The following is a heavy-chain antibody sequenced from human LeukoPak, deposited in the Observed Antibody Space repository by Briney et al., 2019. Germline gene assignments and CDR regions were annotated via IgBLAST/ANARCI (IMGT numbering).Heavy chain of an antibody. Sequence: PSETLSLTCTVSGGSIGSYYWSWIRQPAGKGLEWIGRIYTSGSTNYNPSLKSRVTISVDKSKNQFSLKLSSVTAADTAVYYCARGIGATNRYYYYYYYMDVWGKGTTVTVSS. CDR1: GGSIGSYY. V-gene: IGHV4-4*07. J-gene: IGHJ6*03. CDR2: IYTSGST. CDR3: ARGIGATNRYYYYYYYMDV. D-gene: IGHD1-26*01.